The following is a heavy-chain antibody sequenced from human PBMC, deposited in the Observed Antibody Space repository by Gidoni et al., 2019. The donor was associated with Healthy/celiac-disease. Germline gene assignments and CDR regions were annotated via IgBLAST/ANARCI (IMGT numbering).Heavy chain of an antibody. V-gene: IGHV1-46*01. CDR1: GYTFTSYY. D-gene: IGHD3-22*01. Sequence: QVQLVQSGDEVKKPGASVKGSCKASGYTFTSYYMHWVRQAPGQGLEWMGIIHPSGGSTSYAQKFQGRVTMTRDTSTSTVYMELSSLRSEDTAVYYCAREDSSGYYSARGAFDIWGQGTMVTVSS. CDR3: AREDSSGYYSARGAFDI. J-gene: IGHJ3*02. CDR2: IHPSGGST.